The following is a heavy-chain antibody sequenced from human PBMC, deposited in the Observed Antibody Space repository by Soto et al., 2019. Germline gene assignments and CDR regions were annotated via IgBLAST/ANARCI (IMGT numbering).Heavy chain of an antibody. CDR2: IFHSGST. Sequence: QVQLQESGPGLVKPSGTLSFTCAVSGGSIRSNNWWSWVRQPPGKGLEWIGEIFHSGSTHYNPSLKTRVTISVDKSKNQFSLKLSSVTAADTAVYYCARVYSGSYSDYWGQGTLVTVSS. D-gene: IGHD1-26*01. CDR1: GGSIRSNNW. V-gene: IGHV4-4*02. CDR3: ARVYSGSYSDY. J-gene: IGHJ4*02.